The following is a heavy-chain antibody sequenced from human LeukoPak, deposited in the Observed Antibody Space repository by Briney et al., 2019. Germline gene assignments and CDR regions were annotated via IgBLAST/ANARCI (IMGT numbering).Heavy chain of an antibody. CDR2: IYHSGST. CDR1: GYSISSDYY. Sequence: PSETLSLTCTVSGYSISSDYYWGWIRQPPGKGLEWIGSIYHSGSTYYNPSLKSRLTISVDTSKNQFSLKLRSVTAADTAVYYCARDTRLWRVGVGYKGEFDYWGQGTLVTVSS. CDR3: ARDTRLWRVGVGYKGEFDY. D-gene: IGHD2-15*01. J-gene: IGHJ4*02. V-gene: IGHV4-38-2*02.